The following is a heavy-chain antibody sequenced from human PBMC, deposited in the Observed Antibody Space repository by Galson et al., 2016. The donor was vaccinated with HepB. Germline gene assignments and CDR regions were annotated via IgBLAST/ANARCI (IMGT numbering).Heavy chain of an antibody. CDR3: ARGLRFWSGYNGQREYTWFDP. D-gene: IGHD3-3*01. CDR2: MYYTGST. J-gene: IGHJ5*02. CDR1: GDSVSSGSYS. V-gene: IGHV4-61*01. Sequence: SETLSLTCNVSGDSVSSGSYSWSWMRQSPGKGLEWIGYMYYTGSTNYNPALKSRVTISVDTSKNQLSLKMTSVTAADTAVYYCARGLRFWSGYNGQREYTWFDPWGQGTLVTVSS.